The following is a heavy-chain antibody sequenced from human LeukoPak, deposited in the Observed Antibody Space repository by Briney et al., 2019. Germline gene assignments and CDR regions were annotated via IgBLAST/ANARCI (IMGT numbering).Heavy chain of an antibody. Sequence: GGSLRLSCTAPGFTLNGYWMHWVRQAPGKGLVWVSRINSDGSTTSYADSVKGRFTISRDNSKNTLYLQMNSLRAEDTAVYFCARVATGSYDWFDPWGQGTLVTVSS. CDR3: ARVATGSYDWFDP. J-gene: IGHJ5*02. CDR1: GFTLNGYW. CDR2: INSDGSTT. D-gene: IGHD3-10*01. V-gene: IGHV3-74*01.